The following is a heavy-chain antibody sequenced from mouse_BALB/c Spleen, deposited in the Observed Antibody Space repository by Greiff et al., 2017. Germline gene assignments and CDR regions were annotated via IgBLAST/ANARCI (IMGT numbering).Heavy chain of an antibody. J-gene: IGHJ4*01. D-gene: IGHD1-3*01. CDR3: ARSGGKVAMDY. CDR1: GFNIKDTY. CDR2: IDPANGNT. Sequence: EVQLQQSGAELVKPGASVKLSCTASGFNIKDTYMHWVKQRPEQGLEWIGRIDPANGNTKYDPKFQGKATITADTSSNTAYLQLSSLTSEDTAVYYCARSGGKVAMDYWGQGTSVTVSS. V-gene: IGHV14-3*02.